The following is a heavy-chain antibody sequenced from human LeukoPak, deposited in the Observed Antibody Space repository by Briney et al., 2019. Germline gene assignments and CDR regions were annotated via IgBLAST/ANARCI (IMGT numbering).Heavy chain of an antibody. CDR3: ARDRSIAVAGTKGYYFDY. CDR2: ISSSSSYI. CDR1: GFTFSSYS. Sequence: GGSLRLSCAASGFTFSSYSMNWVRQAPGKGLEWVSSISSSSSYIYYADSVKGRFTISRDNAKNSLYLQMNSLRAEDTAVYYCARDRSIAVAGTKGYYFDYWGQGTLVTVSS. J-gene: IGHJ4*02. V-gene: IGHV3-21*01. D-gene: IGHD6-19*01.